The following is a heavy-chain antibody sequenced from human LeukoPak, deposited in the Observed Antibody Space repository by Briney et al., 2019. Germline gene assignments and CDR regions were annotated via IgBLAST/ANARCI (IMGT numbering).Heavy chain of an antibody. D-gene: IGHD2/OR15-2a*01. CDR2: IYTSGST. V-gene: IGHV4-61*02. CDR3: ARDRVLLAFYYYMDV. Sequence: SETLSLTCTVSGGSISSGSYYWSWIRPPAGKGLEWIGRIYTSGSTNYNPYLKSRVTISVDTSKNQFSLKLSSVTAEDTAVYYCARDRVLLAFYYYMDVWGKGTTVTVS. J-gene: IGHJ6*03. CDR1: GGSISSGSYY.